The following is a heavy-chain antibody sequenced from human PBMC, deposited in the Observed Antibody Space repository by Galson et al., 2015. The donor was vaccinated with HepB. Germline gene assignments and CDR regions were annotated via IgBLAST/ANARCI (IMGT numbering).Heavy chain of an antibody. Sequence: SETLSLTCTVSGGSISSSSYYWGWIRQPPGKGLEWIGSIYYSGSTYYNPSLKSRVTISVDTSKNQFSLKLSSVTAADTAVYYCARDPRGRRDGYNFFDYWGQGTLVTVSS. J-gene: IGHJ4*02. V-gene: IGHV4-39*07. CDR3: ARDPRGRRDGYNFFDY. D-gene: IGHD5-24*01. CDR1: GGSISSSSYY. CDR2: IYYSGST.